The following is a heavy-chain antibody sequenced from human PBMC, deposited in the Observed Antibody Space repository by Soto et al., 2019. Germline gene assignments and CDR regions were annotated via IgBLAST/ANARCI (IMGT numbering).Heavy chain of an antibody. CDR2: ISSSSSYI. J-gene: IGHJ1*01. CDR1: GFTFSSYT. V-gene: IGHV3-21*01. Sequence: EVQLVESGGGLVKPGGSLRLSCAASGFTFSSYTMNWVRQAPGKGLEWVSSISSSSSYIYYADSVKGRFTISRDNAKTSLYRQMNSLRAEETAVYYCVKPPPVPGGDYNYFQHWGQGTLVTVSS. D-gene: IGHD4-17*01. CDR3: VKPPPVPGGDYNYFQH.